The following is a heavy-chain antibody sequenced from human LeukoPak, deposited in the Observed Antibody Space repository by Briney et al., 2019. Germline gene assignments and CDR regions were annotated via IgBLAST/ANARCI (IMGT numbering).Heavy chain of an antibody. Sequence: ASVKVSCKAFGYNFTSCYMHWVRQAPGQGLEWMGIINPSGGSTSYTQKFQGRVTMTRDTSTSTMYMELSSLRSEDTAVYYCARDGAMICRSSNCYPRPRWFDRWGQGTLVTVSS. V-gene: IGHV1-46*01. CDR2: INPSGGST. CDR1: GYNFTSCY. D-gene: IGHD2-2*01. CDR3: ARDGAMICRSSNCYPRPRWFDR. J-gene: IGHJ5*02.